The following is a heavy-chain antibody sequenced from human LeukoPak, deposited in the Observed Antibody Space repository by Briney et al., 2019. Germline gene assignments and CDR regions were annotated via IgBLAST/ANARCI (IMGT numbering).Heavy chain of an antibody. CDR2: ISRSSSYR. V-gene: IGHV3-21*01. J-gene: IGHJ4*02. D-gene: IGHD5-24*01. CDR3: ARIGPGTDVYISFDY. Sequence: GGSLRLSCAASGFTFSTYAMSWVRQAPGKGLEFVSSISRSSSYRFSAGSVRGRFFISRDDATNSLFLDMNSLSGEDTAIYYCARIGPGTDVYISFDYWGQGTLVTVSS. CDR1: GFTFSTYA.